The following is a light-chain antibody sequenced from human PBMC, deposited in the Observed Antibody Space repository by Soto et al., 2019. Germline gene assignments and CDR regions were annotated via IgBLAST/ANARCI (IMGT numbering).Light chain of an antibody. CDR3: QQYDNYWYT. Sequence: DIQKTQSPSTLSASVGDRVTITCRASQSISNWLAWYQQKPGKAPKLLIFDASSLESGVPSRFSGSGFGTEFTLTISSLQPDDFATYYCQQYDNYWYTFGQGTKLEI. CDR1: QSISNW. CDR2: DAS. V-gene: IGKV1-5*01. J-gene: IGKJ2*01.